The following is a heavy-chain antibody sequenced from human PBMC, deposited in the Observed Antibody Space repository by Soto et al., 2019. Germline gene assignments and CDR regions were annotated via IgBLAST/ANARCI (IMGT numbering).Heavy chain of an antibody. Sequence: PGGSLRLSCAASGFTFSSYAMHWVRQAPGKGLEWVAVISYDGSNKYYADSVKGRFTISRDNSKNTLYLQMNSLRAEDTAVYYCARDLPHADSGYDDVNGSPWGQGTLVTVSS. CDR2: ISYDGSNK. V-gene: IGHV3-30-3*01. CDR3: ARDLPHADSGYDDVNGSP. D-gene: IGHD5-12*01. J-gene: IGHJ5*02. CDR1: GFTFSSYA.